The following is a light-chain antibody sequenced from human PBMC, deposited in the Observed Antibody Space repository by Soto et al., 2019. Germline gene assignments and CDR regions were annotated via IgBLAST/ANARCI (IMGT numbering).Light chain of an antibody. J-gene: IGKJ1*01. CDR3: KKYNNWPRT. CDR1: QSVSSSY. V-gene: IGKV3-15*01. Sequence: ESLLTPSQGTLSFAPVYSSPLSFIASQSVSSSYLAWYQQKPGQAPRLLIHGANTRATGIPARFSGSGSGTEFTLTIRSLQSEDFAVYYCKKYNNWPRTCGQGHKVDIK. CDR2: GAN.